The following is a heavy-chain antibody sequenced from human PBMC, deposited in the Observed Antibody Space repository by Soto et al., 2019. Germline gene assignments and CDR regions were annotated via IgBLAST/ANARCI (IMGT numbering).Heavy chain of an antibody. Sequence: EVQLAESGGGMVQPGWSLRLSCVASGFTFSSYDMHWVRQAPGKGLEYVSSISSNGGTTYYGNSVKGRFTISRNNSKNTLYLQMGSLRADDLAVYYCVRRVSGNYDYWGQGTLVTVSS. J-gene: IGHJ4*02. CDR1: GFTFSSYD. CDR3: VRRVSGNYDY. CDR2: ISSNGGTT. V-gene: IGHV3-64*01. D-gene: IGHD1-7*01.